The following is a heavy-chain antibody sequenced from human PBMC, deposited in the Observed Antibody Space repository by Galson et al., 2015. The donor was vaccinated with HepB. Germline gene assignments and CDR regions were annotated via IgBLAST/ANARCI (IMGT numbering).Heavy chain of an antibody. CDR2: ISSSSSYT. J-gene: IGHJ3*02. V-gene: IGHV3-11*06. CDR1: GFTFSDYY. CDR3: ARLRVTMVRGVSRVMAFDI. D-gene: IGHD3-10*01. Sequence: SLRLSCAASGFTFSDYYMSWIRQAPGKGLEWVSYISSSSSYTNYADSVKGRFTISRDNAKNSLYLQMNSLRAEDTAVYYCARLRVTMVRGVSRVMAFDIWGQGTMVTVSS.